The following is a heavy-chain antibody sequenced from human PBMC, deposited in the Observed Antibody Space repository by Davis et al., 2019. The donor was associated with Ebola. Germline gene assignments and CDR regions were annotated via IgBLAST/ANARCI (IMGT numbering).Heavy chain of an antibody. Sequence: ASVKVSCKASGGTFSSYAISWVRQAPGQGLEWMGWINPNSGGTNYAQKFQGRVTMTRDTSISTAYMELSRLRSDDTAVYYCARDGGLGDIVVVPAAIIGYYYGMDVWGQGTTVTVSS. CDR1: GGTFSSYA. CDR3: ARDGGLGDIVVVPAAIIGYYYGMDV. J-gene: IGHJ6*02. V-gene: IGHV1-2*02. CDR2: INPNSGGT. D-gene: IGHD2-2*02.